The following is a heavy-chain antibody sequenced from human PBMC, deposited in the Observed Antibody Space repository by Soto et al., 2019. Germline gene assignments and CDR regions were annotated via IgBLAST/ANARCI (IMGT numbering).Heavy chain of an antibody. V-gene: IGHV1-69*12. CDR2: IIPIFGTA. J-gene: IGHJ5*02. D-gene: IGHD6-6*01. Sequence: QVQLVQSGAEVKKPGSSVKVSCKASGGTFSSYAISWVRQAPGQGLEWMGGIIPIFGTANYAQKFQGRVRSTADEATNTAYMELSSLSSEDTAVYYCARERGRRAARITSPVRFDPWGQGTLVTVSS. CDR1: GGTFSSYA. CDR3: ARERGRRAARITSPVRFDP.